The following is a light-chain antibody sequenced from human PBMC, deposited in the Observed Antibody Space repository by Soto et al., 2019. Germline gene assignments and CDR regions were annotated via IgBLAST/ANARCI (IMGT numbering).Light chain of an antibody. CDR2: EVT. V-gene: IGLV2-14*01. J-gene: IGLJ1*01. CDR1: SSDVGDYPY. Sequence: QSALTQPASVSGSPGQSITISCTGTSSDVGDYPYVSWYQQHPGKVPKLIIYEVTNRPSGVTSRFSGSKSENTASLTISGLQAEDEADYYCSSYAGSSNVFGTGTKLTVL. CDR3: SSYAGSSNV.